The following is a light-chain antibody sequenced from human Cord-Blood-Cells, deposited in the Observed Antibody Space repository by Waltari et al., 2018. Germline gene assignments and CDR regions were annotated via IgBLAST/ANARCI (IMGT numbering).Light chain of an antibody. Sequence: QSALTHPASVSGSPRQALTISCTGPRSDVGSSTLASWYQQHPGKAPKLMIYVGSKRPSGVSNRFSGSKSGNTASLTISGLQAEDEADYYCCSYAGSSTWVFGGGTKLTVL. CDR2: VGS. V-gene: IGLV2-23*01. CDR3: CSYAGSSTWV. CDR1: RSDVGSSTL. J-gene: IGLJ3*02.